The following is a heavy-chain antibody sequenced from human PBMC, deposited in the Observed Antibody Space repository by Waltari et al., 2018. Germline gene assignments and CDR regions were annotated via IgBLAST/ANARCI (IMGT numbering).Heavy chain of an antibody. D-gene: IGHD1-1*01. V-gene: IGHV3-48*03. Sequence: EVQLVDSGGGLVQPGGSLRVSCAASGFTFSNYEMNWVRQAPGKGLEWVSYISSSGISVYYADSVRGRFTISRDNAKNSLYLQMNSLRAEDTAVYYCARSWNRDYWGQGTLVTVSS. CDR3: ARSWNRDY. J-gene: IGHJ4*02. CDR2: ISSSGISV. CDR1: GFTFSNYE.